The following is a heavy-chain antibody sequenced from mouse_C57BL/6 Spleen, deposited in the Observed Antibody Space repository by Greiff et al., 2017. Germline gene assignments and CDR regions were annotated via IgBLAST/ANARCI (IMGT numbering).Heavy chain of an antibody. Sequence: QVQLKESGAELARPGASVKMSCKASGYTFTSYTMHWVKQRPGQGLEWIGYINPSSGYTKYNQKFKDKATLTADKSSSTAYMQLSSLTSEDSAVYYCAREGDYYGNHYAMDYWGQGTSVTVSS. CDR2: INPSSGYT. D-gene: IGHD2-1*01. CDR3: AREGDYYGNHYAMDY. CDR1: GYTFTSYT. J-gene: IGHJ4*01. V-gene: IGHV1-4*01.